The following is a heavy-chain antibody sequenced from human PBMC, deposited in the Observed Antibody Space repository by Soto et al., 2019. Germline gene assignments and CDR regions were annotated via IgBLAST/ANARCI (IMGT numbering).Heavy chain of an antibody. CDR1: GFTFSSYS. Sequence: EVQLVESGGGLVQPGGSLRLSCAASGFTFSSYSMHWVRQAPGKGLECVSAISSNGGSTYYANSVKGRFTVSRDNSKNMLYLQMGSLTPEDMAVYYCAREGEPGTTYYWGQGTLVTVSS. CDR3: AREGEPGTTYY. D-gene: IGHD1-1*01. CDR2: ISSNGGST. J-gene: IGHJ4*02. V-gene: IGHV3-64*01.